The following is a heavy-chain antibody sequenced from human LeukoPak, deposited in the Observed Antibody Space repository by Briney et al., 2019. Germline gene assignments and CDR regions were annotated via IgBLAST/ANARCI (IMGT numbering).Heavy chain of an antibody. Sequence: GGSLRLSCAASGFTVSSNYMSWVRQAPGKGLEWVSSISSSSYIYYADSVKGRFTISRDNAKNSLYLQMNSLRAEDTAVYYCARDRGLSSGYSRDYWGQGTLVTVSS. CDR2: ISSSSYI. CDR3: ARDRGLSSGYSRDY. CDR1: GFTVSSNY. V-gene: IGHV3-69-1*01. J-gene: IGHJ4*02. D-gene: IGHD3-22*01.